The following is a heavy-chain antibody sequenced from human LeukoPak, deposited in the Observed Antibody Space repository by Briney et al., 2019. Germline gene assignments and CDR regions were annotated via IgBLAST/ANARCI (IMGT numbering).Heavy chain of an antibody. D-gene: IGHD5-24*01. CDR3: ARARGGYNYCYDY. V-gene: IGHV4-38-2*02. Sequence: PSETLSLTYTVSGYSISSGYYWGWIRQPPGKGLEWIGSIYHSGSTYYNPSLKSRVTISVDTSKNQFSLKLSSVTAADTAVYYCARARGGYNYCYDYWGQGTLVTVSS. CDR1: GYSISSGYY. CDR2: IYHSGST. J-gene: IGHJ4*02.